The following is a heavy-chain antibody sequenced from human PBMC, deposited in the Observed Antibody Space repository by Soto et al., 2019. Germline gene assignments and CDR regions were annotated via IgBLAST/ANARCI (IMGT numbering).Heavy chain of an antibody. Sequence: QVKLVQSGAEVKKPGASVKVSCKASGYTFTSYAMHWVRQAPGQRLEWMGWINAGNGNTKYSQKFQGRVTITRDTSASTAYMELSSLRSEATAVYYCASGLNGYLDYFDYWGQGTLVTVSS. J-gene: IGHJ4*02. CDR2: INAGNGNT. V-gene: IGHV1-3*01. CDR3: ASGLNGYLDYFDY. CDR1: GYTFTSYA. D-gene: IGHD5-18*01.